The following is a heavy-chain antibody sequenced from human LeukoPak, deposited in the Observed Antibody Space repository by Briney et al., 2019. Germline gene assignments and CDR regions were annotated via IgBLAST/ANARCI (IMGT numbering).Heavy chain of an antibody. CDR1: GGSISSYY. CDR3: ARSSSPLCYFDY. D-gene: IGHD6-6*01. CDR2: IYHSGRT. Sequence: SETLSLTCTVSGGSISSYYWSWTRQPPGKGLEWIGYIYHSGRTNYNPSLKSRVTISVDTSKNQFSLKLTFVTAADTAVYYCARSSSPLCYFDYWGQGTLVTVSS. J-gene: IGHJ4*02. V-gene: IGHV4-59*08.